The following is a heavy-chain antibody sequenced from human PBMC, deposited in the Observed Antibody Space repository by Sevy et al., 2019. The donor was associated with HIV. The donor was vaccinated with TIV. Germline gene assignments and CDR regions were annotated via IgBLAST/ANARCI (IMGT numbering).Heavy chain of an antibody. CDR1: GFTFSSYA. CDR3: ARGSKIESIALDY. V-gene: IGHV3-30-3*01. Sequence: GGSLRLSCAASGFTFSSYAMHWVRQAPGKGLEWVAVISYDGSNKYYADSVKGRFTISRDNSKNTLYLQMNSLRAEETAVYYCARGSKIESIALDYWGQGTLVTVSS. J-gene: IGHJ4*02. CDR2: ISYDGSNK. D-gene: IGHD6-6*01.